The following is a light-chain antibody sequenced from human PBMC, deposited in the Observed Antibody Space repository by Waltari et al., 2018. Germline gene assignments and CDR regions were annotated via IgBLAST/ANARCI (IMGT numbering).Light chain of an antibody. CDR2: SAS. CDR3: LQDHSYPWT. J-gene: IGKJ1*01. V-gene: IGKV1-6*01. CDR1: QDIRND. Sequence: AIQVTQTPSSLSASVGDRVTVTCRASQDIRNDLGWFQQKPGKAPKLLIYSASILQSGVPSRFSGSGSGTDFTLTISSLQPEDFATYYCLQDHSYPWTFGQGTKAEIK.